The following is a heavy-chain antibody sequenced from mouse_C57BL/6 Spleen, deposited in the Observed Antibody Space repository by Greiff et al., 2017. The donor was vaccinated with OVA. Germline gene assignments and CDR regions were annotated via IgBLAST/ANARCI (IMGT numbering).Heavy chain of an antibody. CDR2: IYPGDGDT. Sequence: QVHVKQSGPELVKPGASVKISCKASGYAFSSSWMNWVKQRPGKGLEWIGRIYPGDGDTNYNGKFKGKATLTADKSSSTAYMQLSSLTSEDSAVYFCARSGYSNYVRYFDVWGTGTTVTVSS. V-gene: IGHV1-82*01. CDR3: ARSGYSNYVRYFDV. J-gene: IGHJ1*03. CDR1: GYAFSSSW. D-gene: IGHD2-5*01.